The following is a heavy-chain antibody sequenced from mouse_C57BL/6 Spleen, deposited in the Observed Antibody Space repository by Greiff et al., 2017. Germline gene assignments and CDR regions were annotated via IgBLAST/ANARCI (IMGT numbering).Heavy chain of an antibody. CDR2: IYPSDSET. CDR1: GYTFTSYW. Sequence: VQLQQPGAELVRPGSSVKLSCKASGYTFTSYWMDWVKQRPGQGLEWIGNIYPSDSETHYNQKFKDKATLTVDKSSSTAYMQLSSLTSEDSAVYYCARRELYGSSYVWFAYWGQGTLVTVSA. D-gene: IGHD1-1*01. V-gene: IGHV1-61*01. CDR3: ARRELYGSSYVWFAY. J-gene: IGHJ3*01.